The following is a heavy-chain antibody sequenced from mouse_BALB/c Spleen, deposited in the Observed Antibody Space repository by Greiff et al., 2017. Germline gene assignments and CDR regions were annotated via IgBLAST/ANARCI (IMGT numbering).Heavy chain of an antibody. J-gene: IGHJ2*01. D-gene: IGHD4-1*01. V-gene: IGHV2-2*02. Sequence: VQLHQSGPGLVQPSQSLSITCTVSGFSLTSYGVHWVHQSPGKGLEWLGVIWSGGSTAYNAAFISRLSISKDNSKSQVFFKMNSLQANDTAIYYCARTGKGYYFDYWGQGTTLTVSS. CDR3: ARTGKGYYFDY. CDR2: IWSGGST. CDR1: GFSLTSYG.